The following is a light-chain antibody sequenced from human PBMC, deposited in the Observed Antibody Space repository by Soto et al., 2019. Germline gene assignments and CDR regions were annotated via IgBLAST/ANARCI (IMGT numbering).Light chain of an antibody. Sequence: EIVMTQSPATLSVSPGERVTLSCRASQTISSNLAWYQQKPGQAPRLLIHGASSRASGVPDSFRGSGSGTDFTLTISSLQSEDFAVYYCQQYHNWPPQYTFSQGTKLQIK. CDR2: GAS. CDR1: QTISSN. V-gene: IGKV3-15*01. CDR3: QQYHNWPPQYT. J-gene: IGKJ2*01.